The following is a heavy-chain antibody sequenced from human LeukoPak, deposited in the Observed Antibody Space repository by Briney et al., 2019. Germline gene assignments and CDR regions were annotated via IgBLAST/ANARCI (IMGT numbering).Heavy chain of an antibody. V-gene: IGHV4-39*01. CDR3: GRYLYGRSGSLDY. CDR2: IYYSGST. CDR1: GGSISSSSYY. J-gene: IGHJ4*02. D-gene: IGHD6-25*01. Sequence: SETLSLTCTVSGGSISSSSYYWGWIRQPPGKGLEWIGSIYYSGSTYYNPSLKSRVTISVDTSKNQFSLKLSSVTAADTAVYYGGRYLYGRSGSLDYWGKETLVTASS.